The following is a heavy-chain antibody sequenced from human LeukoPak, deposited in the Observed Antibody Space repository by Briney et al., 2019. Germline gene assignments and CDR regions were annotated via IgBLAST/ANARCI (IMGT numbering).Heavy chain of an antibody. CDR1: GFTFSSYS. J-gene: IGHJ5*02. D-gene: IGHD3-16*01. CDR2: ISSSSSYI. V-gene: IGHV3-21*01. Sequence: GGSLRPSCAASGFTFSSYSMNWVRHAPGKGLEWVSSISSSSSYIHYADSVKGRFTISRDNAKNSLYLQMNSLRAEDTAVYYCARFPYGPYNWFDPWGRRTLVTVSS. CDR3: ARFPYGPYNWFDP.